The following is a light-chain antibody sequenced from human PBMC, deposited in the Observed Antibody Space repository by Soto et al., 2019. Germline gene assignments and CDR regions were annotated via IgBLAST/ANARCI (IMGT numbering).Light chain of an antibody. J-gene: IGKJ2*01. Sequence: DIPMTQSPSSLSASVGDRVTITCRASQSISSYLNWYQQKPGKAPKLLIYAASSLQSGVPSRFSGSGSGTDFTLTISSLQPEDFVTYYCQQSYSTPPYTFGQGTKLDMK. V-gene: IGKV1-39*01. CDR1: QSISSY. CDR2: AAS. CDR3: QQSYSTPPYT.